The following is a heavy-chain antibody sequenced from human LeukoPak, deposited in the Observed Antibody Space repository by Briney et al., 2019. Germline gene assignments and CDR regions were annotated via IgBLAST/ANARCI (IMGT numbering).Heavy chain of an antibody. D-gene: IGHD2-21*01. Sequence: PGGTLRLSCAASGFNFRDAAMTWVRQAPGKGLEWVSLIASNGANSYYAESVKGRFSISRDNSKNMLSLQMNSLRVEDTARYYCAKHIQSSTWGLGTVVTVSS. J-gene: IGHJ3*01. CDR3: AKHIQSST. CDR2: IASNGANS. CDR1: GFNFRDAA. V-gene: IGHV3-23*01.